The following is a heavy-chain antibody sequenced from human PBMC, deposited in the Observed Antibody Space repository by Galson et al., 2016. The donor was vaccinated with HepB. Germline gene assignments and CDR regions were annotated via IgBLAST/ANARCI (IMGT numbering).Heavy chain of an antibody. J-gene: IGHJ5*02. CDR3: ARRTVVPTAGNWFDP. Sequence: ETLSLTCAVYGGSFSDYYWSWIRQPPGKGLEWIGEINHSGTINYDPSLKSRVTISVDTSKNQFSLNLGSVTAADTAVYYCARRTVVPTAGNWFDPWGQGTLVTVSS. CDR1: GGSFSDYY. CDR2: INHSGTI. D-gene: IGHD2-2*01. V-gene: IGHV4-34*01.